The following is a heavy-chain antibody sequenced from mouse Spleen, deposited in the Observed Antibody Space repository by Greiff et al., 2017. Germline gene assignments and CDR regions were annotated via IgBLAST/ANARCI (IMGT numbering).Heavy chain of an antibody. J-gene: IGHJ2*01. Sequence: QVQLQQPGAELVMPGASVKLSCKASGYTFTSYWMHWVKQRPGQGLEWIGEIDPSDSYTNYNQKFNGKATLTVDKSSSTAYMQLSSLTSEDSAVYYCARDGFDYWGQGTTLTVSS. V-gene: IGHV1-69*01. CDR2: IDPSDSYT. D-gene: IGHD2-3*01. CDR1: GYTFTSYW. CDR3: ARDGFDY.